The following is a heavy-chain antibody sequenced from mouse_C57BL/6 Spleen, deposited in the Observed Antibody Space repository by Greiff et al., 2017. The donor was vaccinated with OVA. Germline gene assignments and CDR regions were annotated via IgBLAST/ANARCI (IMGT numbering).Heavy chain of an antibody. CDR1: GFTFSDYY. D-gene: IGHD2-4*01. V-gene: IGHV5-16*01. Sequence: EVMLVESEGGLVQPGSSMKLSCTASGFTFSDYYMAWVRQVPEKGLEWVANINYDGSSTYYLDSLKSRFIISRDNAKNILYLQMSSLKSEDTATYYCARNHDYFFDYWGQGTTLTVSS. J-gene: IGHJ2*01. CDR2: INYDGSST. CDR3: ARNHDYFFDY.